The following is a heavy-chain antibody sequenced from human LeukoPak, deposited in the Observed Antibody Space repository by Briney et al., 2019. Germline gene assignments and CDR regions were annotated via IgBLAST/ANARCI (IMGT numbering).Heavy chain of an antibody. Sequence: PSETLSLTCTVSGGSISSYYWSWIRQPPGKGLEWIGYIYYSGSTNYNPSLKSRVTISVDTSKNQFSLKLSSVTAADTAVYYCARVGGIYYMDVWGKGTTVTVSS. J-gene: IGHJ6*03. V-gene: IGHV4-59*01. D-gene: IGHD2-15*01. CDR3: ARVGGIYYMDV. CDR2: IYYSGST. CDR1: GGSISSYY.